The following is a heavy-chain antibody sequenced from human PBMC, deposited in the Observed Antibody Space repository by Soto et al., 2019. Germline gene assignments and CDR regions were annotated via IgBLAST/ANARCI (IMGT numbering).Heavy chain of an antibody. D-gene: IGHD3-3*01. Sequence: GASVKVSFKASGGTFSSYAISWVRQAPGQGLEWMGGIIPIFGTANYAQKFQGRVTITADKSTSTAYMELSSLRSEDTAVYYCARESRDDFWSGYYKDYYYGMDVWGQGTTVTVSS. CDR1: GGTFSSYA. CDR2: IIPIFGTA. V-gene: IGHV1-69*06. J-gene: IGHJ6*02. CDR3: ARESRDDFWSGYYKDYYYGMDV.